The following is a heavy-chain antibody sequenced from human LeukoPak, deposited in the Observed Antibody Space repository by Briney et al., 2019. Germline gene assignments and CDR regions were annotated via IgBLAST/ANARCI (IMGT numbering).Heavy chain of an antibody. J-gene: IGHJ4*02. D-gene: IGHD6-13*01. CDR1: GFTFSSYA. CDR3: ARFRGYSRSWLDY. V-gene: IGHV4-59*01. CDR2: IYYSGST. Sequence: GSLRLSCAASGFTFSSYAMSWVRQAPGKGLEWIGDIYYSGSTNYNPSLKSRVTISVDTSKNQFSLKLSSATAADTAVYYCARFRGYSRSWLDYWGQGTLVTVSS.